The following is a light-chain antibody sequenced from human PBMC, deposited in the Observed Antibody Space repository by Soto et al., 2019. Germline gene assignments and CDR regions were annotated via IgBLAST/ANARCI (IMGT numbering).Light chain of an antibody. CDR3: QLYDSSSWT. V-gene: IGKV3-20*01. CDR1: QSVSSSN. Sequence: PGESATLSCRASQSVSSSNFAWYQQKPAQAPRLLIYGASRRAPGIPERFSGSGSGTDFTLTISRLETEDFAVYYCQLYDSSSWTFGQGTKVDIK. J-gene: IGKJ1*01. CDR2: GAS.